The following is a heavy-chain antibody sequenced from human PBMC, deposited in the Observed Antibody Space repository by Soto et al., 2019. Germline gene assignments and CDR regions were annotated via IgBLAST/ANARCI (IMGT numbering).Heavy chain of an antibody. CDR1: GASISGYF. V-gene: IGHV4-4*07. Sequence: PSETLSLTCTVSGASISGYFWSWIRQPAGKGLEWIGRIHSSGSTNYNPSLKTRVTMSIDTSEKQFSLILSSVTAADTAVYYCARCPFLVGGVIIPPFHYCGQGIRVTVYS. D-gene: IGHD3-10*01. CDR2: IHSSGST. J-gene: IGHJ4*02. CDR3: ARCPFLVGGVIIPPFHY.